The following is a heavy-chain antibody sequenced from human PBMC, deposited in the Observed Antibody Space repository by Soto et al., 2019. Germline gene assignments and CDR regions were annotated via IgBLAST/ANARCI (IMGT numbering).Heavy chain of an antibody. CDR3: ARDRGGILYS. Sequence: QPGGSLRLSCAASGFTFSSYSMNWVRQAPGKGLEWVSYISSSSSTIYYADSVKGRFTISRDNAKNSLYLQMNSLRAEDTAVYYCARDRGGILYSWGQGTLVTVSS. CDR1: GFTFSSYS. D-gene: IGHD2-15*01. CDR2: ISSSSSTI. V-gene: IGHV3-48*01. J-gene: IGHJ4*02.